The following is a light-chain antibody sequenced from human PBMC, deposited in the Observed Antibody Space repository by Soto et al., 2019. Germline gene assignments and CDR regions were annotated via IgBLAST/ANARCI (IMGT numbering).Light chain of an antibody. J-gene: IGKJ1*01. CDR1: QSVTSNQ. Sequence: EIVLTQSPATLSLSPGERATLSCRASQSVTSNQLAWFQQKPGQAPRLLIYGASNRATGIPDRFSGSGSGTDFTLTISRLEPEDFAVYYCQQYGGLPRTLGQGTKVDIK. CDR2: GAS. V-gene: IGKV3-20*01. CDR3: QQYGGLPRT.